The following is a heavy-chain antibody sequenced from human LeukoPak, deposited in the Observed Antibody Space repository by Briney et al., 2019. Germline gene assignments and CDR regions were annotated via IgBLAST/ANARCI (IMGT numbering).Heavy chain of an antibody. CDR3: VRDVTSGSFDY. Sequence: GGSLRLSCEASGFTFSSYAMHWVRQAPGRGLEWVTVISDDGSNGYYAGSVKGRLTISRDNSQNTLHVQMSSLRPEDTAVYYCVRDVTSGSFDYWGQGTLVTVSS. D-gene: IGHD1-26*01. CDR1: GFTFSSYA. V-gene: IGHV3-30*04. CDR2: ISDDGSNG. J-gene: IGHJ4*02.